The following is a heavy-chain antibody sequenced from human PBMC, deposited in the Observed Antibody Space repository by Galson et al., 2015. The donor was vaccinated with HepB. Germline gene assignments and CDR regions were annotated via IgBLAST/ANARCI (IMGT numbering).Heavy chain of an antibody. CDR3: ERDLLRSHYYDFWSGAIDY. D-gene: IGHD3-3*01. Sequence: SLRLSCAASGFTFSDYYMSWIRQAPGKGLEWVSYISSSGSTIYYADSVKGRFTISRDNDNNSLYLQMNSLRAEDTAVYYCERDLLRSHYYDFWSGAIDYWGQGTLVTVSS. V-gene: IGHV3-11*01. CDR1: GFTFSDYY. CDR2: ISSSGSTI. J-gene: IGHJ4*02.